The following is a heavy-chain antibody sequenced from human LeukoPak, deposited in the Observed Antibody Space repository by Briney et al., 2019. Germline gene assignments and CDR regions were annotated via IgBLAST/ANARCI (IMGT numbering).Heavy chain of an antibody. CDR1: GGSLSSSPYY. CDR2: ISYSGST. Sequence: PSETLSLTCTVSGGSLSSSPYYWGWVRQRPGKGLEWIVSISYSGSTQYNPSLKSRVDIFLQSSKNQLSLELTSVTAADTAVFYCARLASDFSSCHYTGGYYYMDVWGKGTTVTVSS. D-gene: IGHD3-3*01. CDR3: ARLASDFSSCHYTGGYYYMDV. V-gene: IGHV4-39*01. J-gene: IGHJ6*03.